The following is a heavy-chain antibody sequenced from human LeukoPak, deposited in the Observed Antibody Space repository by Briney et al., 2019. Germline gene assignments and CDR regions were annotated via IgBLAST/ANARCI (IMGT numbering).Heavy chain of an antibody. CDR3: AKSSPTNGWY. D-gene: IGHD2-15*01. V-gene: IGHV3-74*01. CDR1: GFTFSSYW. J-gene: IGHJ4*02. Sequence: PGGSLRLSCAASGFTFSSYWMHWVRQAPGKGLVWVSRINSDGITTTYADSVRGRFTISRDNSKDTLYLQMNSLRAEDTAVYCCAKSSPTNGWYWGQGTLVTVSS. CDR2: INSDGITT.